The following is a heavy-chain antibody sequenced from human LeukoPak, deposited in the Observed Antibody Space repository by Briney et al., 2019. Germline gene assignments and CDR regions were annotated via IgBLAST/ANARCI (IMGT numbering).Heavy chain of an antibody. D-gene: IGHD3-22*01. V-gene: IGHV3-20*01. CDR3: ARVHYYDSSGYLDY. Sequence: PGGSLRLSCAASGFTFSTYGMSWVRQAPGKGLEWVSGINWNGGSTGYADSVKGRFTISRDNAKNSLYLQMNSLRAEDTALYHCARVHYYDSSGYLDYWGQGTLVTVSS. CDR2: INWNGGST. CDR1: GFTFSTYG. J-gene: IGHJ4*02.